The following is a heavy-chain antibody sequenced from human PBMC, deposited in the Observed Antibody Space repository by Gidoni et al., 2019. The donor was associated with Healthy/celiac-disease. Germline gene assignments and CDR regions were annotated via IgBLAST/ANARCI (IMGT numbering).Heavy chain of an antibody. V-gene: IGHV3-73*02. Sequence: EVQLVESGGGLVQPGGSLKLSCAASGFTFSGSAMHWVRQASGKGLEWVGRIRSKANSYATAYAASVKGRFTISRDDSKNTAYLQMNSLKTEDTAVYYCTRQGCTNGVCSNYYGMDVWGQGTTVTVSS. J-gene: IGHJ6*02. CDR3: TRQGCTNGVCSNYYGMDV. D-gene: IGHD2-8*01. CDR2: IRSKANSYAT. CDR1: GFTFSGSA.